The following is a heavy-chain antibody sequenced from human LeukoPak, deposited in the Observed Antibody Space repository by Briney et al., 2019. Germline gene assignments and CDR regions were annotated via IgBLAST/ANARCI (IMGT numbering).Heavy chain of an antibody. CDR1: GYSFTSYW. J-gene: IGHJ4*02. D-gene: IGHD5-18*01. CDR2: FDPSDSYT. V-gene: IGHV5-10-1*01. Sequence: GESLKISCKGSGYSFTSYWISWVRQMPGKGLEWMGRFDPSDSYTNYSPSFQGHVTISADKSISTAYLQRSSLKASDTAMYYCARHEGYSYDSDYWGQGTLVTVSS. CDR3: ARHEGYSYDSDY.